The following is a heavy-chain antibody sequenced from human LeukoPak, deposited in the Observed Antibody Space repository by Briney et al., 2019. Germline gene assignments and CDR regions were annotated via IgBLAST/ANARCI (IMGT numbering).Heavy chain of an antibody. D-gene: IGHD6-13*01. J-gene: IGHJ4*02. V-gene: IGHV4-59*01. CDR3: ARAGTYSTSWPFDY. Sequence: KPSETLTLTCTVSGGSFSSYYWSWVRQPPGKGLEWIGFFYYSGSTNYNPSLKSRVTISVDTSKNQFSLKLSSVTAADTAVYYCARAGTYSTSWPFDYWGQGTLVTVSP. CDR2: FYYSGST. CDR1: GGSFSSYY.